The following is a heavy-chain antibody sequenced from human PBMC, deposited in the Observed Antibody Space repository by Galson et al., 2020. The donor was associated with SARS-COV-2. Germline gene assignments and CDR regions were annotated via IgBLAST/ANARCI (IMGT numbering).Heavy chain of an antibody. V-gene: IGHV1-18*01. J-gene: IGHJ4*02. D-gene: IGHD3-9*01. CDR2: ISAYNGNT. Sequence: ASVKVSCKASVYTFTSSGISWVRQAPGQGLEWMGWISAYNGNTNYAQKLQGRVTMTTDTSTSTAYMELRSLRSDDTAVYYCARDLGRTGNLDYWVQGTLVTVSS. CDR1: VYTFTSSG. CDR3: ARDLGRTGNLDY.